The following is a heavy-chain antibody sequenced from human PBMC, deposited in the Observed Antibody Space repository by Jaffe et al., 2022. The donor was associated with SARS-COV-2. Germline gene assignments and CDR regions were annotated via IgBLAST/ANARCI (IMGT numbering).Heavy chain of an antibody. Sequence: EVQLVESGGGLIQPGGSLRLSCAASGFTVSSNYMSWVRQAPGKGLEWVSVIYSGGSTYYADSVKGRFTISRDNSKNTLYLQMNSLRAEDTAVYYCARDQLPACHPACPPYYYDSSGYSSRGYYGMDVWGQGTTVTVSS. D-gene: IGHD3-22*01. CDR2: IYSGGST. CDR1: GFTVSSNY. J-gene: IGHJ6*02. CDR3: ARDQLPACHPACPPYYYDSSGYSSRGYYGMDV. V-gene: IGHV3-53*01.